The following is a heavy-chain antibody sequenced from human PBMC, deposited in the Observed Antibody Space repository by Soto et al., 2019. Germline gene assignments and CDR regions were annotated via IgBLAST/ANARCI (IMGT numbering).Heavy chain of an antibody. V-gene: IGHV3-30*18. J-gene: IGHJ6*03. Sequence: GGSMRLSCAASGFTFSSYGMHWVRQAPGKGLERVTFISNDGSDKNYADSVKGRFTLSRDNSKNTLYLQMNSLRAEDTAVYYCAKDQERWFGELLNYYFYYYMDVWGKGTTVTVSS. CDR3: AKDQERWFGELLNYYFYYYMDV. CDR2: ISNDGSDK. CDR1: GFTFSSYG. D-gene: IGHD3-10*01.